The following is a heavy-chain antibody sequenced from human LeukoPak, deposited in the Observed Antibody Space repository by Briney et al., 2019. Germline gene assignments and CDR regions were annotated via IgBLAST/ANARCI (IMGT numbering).Heavy chain of an antibody. J-gene: IGHJ5*02. D-gene: IGHD5-24*01. Sequence: SVKVSCKASVGTFSSYAIRWVRQAPGQGLEWMGRIILIFGTANYAQKFQGRVTITTDESTSTAYMELSSLRSEDTAVYYCASTRRGWLQWENWFDPWGQGTLVTVSS. CDR2: IILIFGTA. CDR3: ASTRRGWLQWENWFDP. V-gene: IGHV1-69*05. CDR1: VGTFSSYA.